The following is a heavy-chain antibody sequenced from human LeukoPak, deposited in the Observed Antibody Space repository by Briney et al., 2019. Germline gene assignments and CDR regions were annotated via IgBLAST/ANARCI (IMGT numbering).Heavy chain of an antibody. CDR1: GFTFTSSA. CDR2: IVVGSGNT. D-gene: IGHD6-19*01. Sequence: SVKVSCKASGFTFTSSAMQWARQARGQRLEWIGWIVVGSGNTNYAQKFQERVTITRDMSTSTAYMELSSLRSEDTAVYYCAAPSYSSGEYYFDYWGQGTLVTVSS. J-gene: IGHJ4*02. CDR3: AAPSYSSGEYYFDY. V-gene: IGHV1-58*02.